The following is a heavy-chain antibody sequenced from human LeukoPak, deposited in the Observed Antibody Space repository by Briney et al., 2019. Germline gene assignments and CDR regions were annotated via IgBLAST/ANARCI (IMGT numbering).Heavy chain of an antibody. CDR2: ISYDGSNK. D-gene: IGHD6-13*01. CDR3: AKGIAAFYYMDV. J-gene: IGHJ6*03. V-gene: IGHV3-30-3*01. CDR1: GFTFSDYA. Sequence: GGSLRLSCAASGFTFSDYAMHWVRQAPGKGLEWVAFISYDGSNKYFADSVKGRFTISRDNFKNTLYLQMNSLRAEDTAVYYCAKGIAAFYYMDVWGKGTAVTVSS.